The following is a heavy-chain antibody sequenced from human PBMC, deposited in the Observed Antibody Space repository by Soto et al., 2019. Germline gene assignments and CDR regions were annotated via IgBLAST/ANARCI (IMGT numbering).Heavy chain of an antibody. Sequence: GGSLRLSCAASGFTFSSYAMSWVRQAPGKGLEWVSAISGSGGSTYYADSVKGRFTISRDNSKNTLYLQMNSLRAEDTAVYYCAKDAPFIVVVVAAAFDIWGQGTMVTVSS. V-gene: IGHV3-23*01. CDR2: ISGSGGST. CDR1: GFTFSSYA. CDR3: AKDAPFIVVVVAAAFDI. J-gene: IGHJ3*02. D-gene: IGHD2-15*01.